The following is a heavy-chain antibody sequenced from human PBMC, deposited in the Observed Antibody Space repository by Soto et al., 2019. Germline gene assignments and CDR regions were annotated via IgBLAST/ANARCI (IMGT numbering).Heavy chain of an antibody. CDR1: GFTFDDYT. CDR3: AKVPSSGKKDYYGSGKGYYYMDV. CDR2: ISWDGGST. Sequence: GGSLRLSCAASGFTFDDYTMHWVRQAPGKGLEWVSLISWDGGSTYYADSVKGRFTISRDNSKNSLYLQMNSLRTEDTALYYCAKVPSSGKKDYYGSGKGYYYMDVWGKGTTVTVSS. D-gene: IGHD3-10*01. V-gene: IGHV3-43*01. J-gene: IGHJ6*03.